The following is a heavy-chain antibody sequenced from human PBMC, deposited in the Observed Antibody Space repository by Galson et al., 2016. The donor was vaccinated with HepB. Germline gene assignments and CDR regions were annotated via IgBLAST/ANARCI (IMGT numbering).Heavy chain of an antibody. CDR2: LYYSGST. J-gene: IGHJ4*02. D-gene: IGHD6-6*01. CDR1: GGSISSSHHF. Sequence: SETLSLTCTVSGGSISSSHHFWGWIRQPPGKGLVWIGNLYYSGSTNYNPSLKSRVTISVDTSKNQFSLKLSFVTAADTAVYYCATSSYSSSFFSTGAVEDPYDHWGQGTLVTVSS. CDR3: ATSSYSSSFFSTGAVEDPYDH. V-gene: IGHV4-39*01.